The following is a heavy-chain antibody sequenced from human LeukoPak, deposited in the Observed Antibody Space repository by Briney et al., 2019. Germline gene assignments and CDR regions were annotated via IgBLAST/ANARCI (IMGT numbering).Heavy chain of an antibody. D-gene: IGHD5-24*01. CDR1: GYSFTGYY. V-gene: IGHV7-4-1*02. CDR3: AREEMATTRGSYYYYYGMDV. CDR2: INTNTGNP. Sequence: GASVKVSCKASGYSFTGYYIHWVRQAPGQGLEWMGWINTNTGNPTYAQGFTGRFVFSLDTSVSTAYLQISSLKAEDTAVYYCAREEMATTRGSYYYYYGMDVWGQGTTVTVSS. J-gene: IGHJ6*02.